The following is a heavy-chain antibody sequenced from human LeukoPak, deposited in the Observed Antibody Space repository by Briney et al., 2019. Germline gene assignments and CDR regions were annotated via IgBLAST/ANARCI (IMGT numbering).Heavy chain of an antibody. CDR3: ARGALRYWFDP. Sequence: TLSLTCAVSGGSISSGGYSWSWIRQPPGKGLEWIGYIYHSGSTYYNPSLKSRVTISVDRSKNQFSLKLSSVTAADTAVYYCARGALRYWFDPWGQGTLVTVSS. CDR2: IYHSGST. CDR1: GGSISSGGYS. V-gene: IGHV4-30-2*01. D-gene: IGHD4-17*01. J-gene: IGHJ5*02.